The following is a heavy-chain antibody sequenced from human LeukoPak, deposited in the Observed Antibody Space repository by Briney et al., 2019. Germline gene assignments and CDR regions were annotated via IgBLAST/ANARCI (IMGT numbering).Heavy chain of an antibody. CDR2: ISYDGSNK. D-gene: IGHD3-10*01. Sequence: GRSLRLSCAASGFTFSSYAMHWVRQAPGKGLEWVAVISYDGSNKYYADSVKGRFTISRDNSKNTLYLQMNSLRAEDTAVYYCARDGGWFGELLMIYYYYYMDVWGKGTTVTVSS. CDR3: ARDGGWFGELLMIYYYYYMDV. J-gene: IGHJ6*03. V-gene: IGHV3-30*04. CDR1: GFTFSSYA.